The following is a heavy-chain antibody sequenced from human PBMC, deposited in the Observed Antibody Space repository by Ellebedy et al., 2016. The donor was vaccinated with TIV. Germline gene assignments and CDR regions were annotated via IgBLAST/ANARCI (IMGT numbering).Heavy chain of an antibody. J-gene: IGHJ5*02. Sequence: PGGSLRLSYAASGFTFSSYRMSWVRQGPGKGLAWVARLNSDGSTSDYAESVKGRFTISRDNARNTLYLQMKGLRVEDTAVYYCIRDGGWEVAWGQGTLVTVSS. V-gene: IGHV3-74*01. D-gene: IGHD3-16*01. CDR3: IRDGGWEVA. CDR1: GFTFSSYR. CDR2: LNSDGSTS.